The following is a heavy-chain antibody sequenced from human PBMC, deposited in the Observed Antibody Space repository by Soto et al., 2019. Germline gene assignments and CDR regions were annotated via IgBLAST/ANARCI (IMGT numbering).Heavy chain of an antibody. V-gene: IGHV1-3*01. Sequence: GASVKVSCKASGYTFTSYAMHWVRQAPGQRLEWMGWINAGNGNTKYSQKFQGRVTITRDTSASTAYMELSSLRSEDTAVYYCARGLSYDILTGLLYEWGQGTLVTVSS. CDR3: ARGLSYDILTGLLYE. CDR1: GYTFTSYA. J-gene: IGHJ4*02. D-gene: IGHD3-9*01. CDR2: INAGNGNT.